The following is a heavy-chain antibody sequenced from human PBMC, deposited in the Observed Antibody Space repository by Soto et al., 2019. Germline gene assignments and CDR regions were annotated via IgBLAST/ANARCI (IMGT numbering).Heavy chain of an antibody. J-gene: IGHJ5*02. D-gene: IGHD3-10*01. V-gene: IGHV1-69*13. CDR3: ASADRFSLWFGELSS. Sequence: ASVKVSCKASGGTFSSYTIRWVRQAPGQGLEWMGRIIPIFGTANYAQKFQGRVTITADESTSTAYMELSSLRSEDTAVYYCASADRFSLWFGELSSWGQGTLVTVSS. CDR2: IIPIFGTA. CDR1: GGTFSSYT.